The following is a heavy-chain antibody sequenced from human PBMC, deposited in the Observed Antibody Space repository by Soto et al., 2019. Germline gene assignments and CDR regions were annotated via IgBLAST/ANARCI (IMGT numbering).Heavy chain of an antibody. CDR3: ARDFLRGDYQLDY. V-gene: IGHV3-33*01. Sequence: RVRLDPGKGLEWVAVIWYDGSTKYYADSVKGRFTISRDNSKTTVYLQMNSLRAEDTAVYYCARDFLRGDYQLDYWGHGTLVTVSS. CDR2: IWYDGSTK. D-gene: IGHD4-17*01. J-gene: IGHJ4*01.